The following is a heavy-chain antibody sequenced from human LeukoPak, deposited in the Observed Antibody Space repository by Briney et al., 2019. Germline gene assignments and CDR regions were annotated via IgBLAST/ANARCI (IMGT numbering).Heavy chain of an antibody. V-gene: IGHV3-48*03. D-gene: IGHD6-19*01. Sequence: GGSLRLSCVGSGFTFSSYEMNWVRQAPGKGLEWVSYISSSGDFIYYADSVKGRFTISRDNARNSLYLQMISLRAEDTAVYPCARARSSGWNIDYWGRGTLVTVSS. CDR1: GFTFSSYE. J-gene: IGHJ4*02. CDR3: ARARSSGWNIDY. CDR2: ISSSGDFI.